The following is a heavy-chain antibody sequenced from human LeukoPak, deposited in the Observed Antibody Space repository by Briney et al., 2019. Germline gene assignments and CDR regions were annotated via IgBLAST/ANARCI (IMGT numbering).Heavy chain of an antibody. CDR2: MYAGGYT. CDR3: AGDVLLIATYAH. Sequence: GGSLRLSCEASEFTVSNNYMSWVRQAPGKGLEWVSVMYAGGYTEYADAVKGRFTISRDNSKNTLFLQMNSLRAEDTAVYYCAGDVLLIATYAHWGQGTLVTVSS. J-gene: IGHJ4*02. V-gene: IGHV3-66*01. CDR1: EFTVSNNY. D-gene: IGHD2-21*01.